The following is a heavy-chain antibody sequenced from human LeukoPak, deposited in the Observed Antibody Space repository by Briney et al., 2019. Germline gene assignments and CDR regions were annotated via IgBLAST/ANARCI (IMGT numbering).Heavy chain of an antibody. J-gene: IGHJ5*02. D-gene: IGHD3-16*02. Sequence: GASVKVSSKASGYTFTSYDINWVRQATGQGLEWMGWMNPNSGNTGYAQKFQGRVTMTRNTSISTAYMELSSLRSEDTAVYYCARSPGRLGELSPWGQGTLVTVSS. CDR2: MNPNSGNT. V-gene: IGHV1-8*01. CDR1: GYTFTSYD. CDR3: ARSPGRLGELSP.